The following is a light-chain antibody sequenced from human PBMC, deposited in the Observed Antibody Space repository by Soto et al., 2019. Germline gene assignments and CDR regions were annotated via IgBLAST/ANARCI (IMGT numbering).Light chain of an antibody. CDR1: QSVSSSY. V-gene: IGKV3-20*01. CDR2: GAS. J-gene: IGKJ1*01. CDR3: QQYGSSPK. Sequence: EIVLTQSPGTLSLSPGERATLSCRASQSVSSSYLAWYQQKPGQAPRLLIYGASSRATGIPDRFSGSGSGTDFTLTISTLEPEDFAVYYCQQYGSSPKFGQGTKVDIK.